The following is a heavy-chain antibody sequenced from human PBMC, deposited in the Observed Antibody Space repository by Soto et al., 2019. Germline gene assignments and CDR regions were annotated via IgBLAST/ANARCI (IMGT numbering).Heavy chain of an antibody. CDR1: GGSISSSSYY. Sequence: SETLSLTCTVSGGSISSSSYYWGWIRQPPGKGLEWIGSIYYSGSTYYNPSLKSRVTISVDTSKNQFSLKLSSVTAADTAVYYCSRHRPQIYQRWLDPSSQGTRVTVSS. J-gene: IGHJ5*02. CDR3: SRHRPQIYQRWLDP. V-gene: IGHV4-39*01. D-gene: IGHD2-2*01. CDR2: IYYSGST.